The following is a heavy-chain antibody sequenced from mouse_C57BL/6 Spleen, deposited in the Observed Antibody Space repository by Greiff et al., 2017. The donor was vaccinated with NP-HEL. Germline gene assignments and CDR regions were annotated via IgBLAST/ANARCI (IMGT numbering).Heavy chain of an antibody. CDR3: ARHGYGGYYVDAWFAY. V-gene: IGHV1-62-2*01. D-gene: IGHD2-3*01. CDR1: GYTFPEYT. CDR2: VYPGSGSI. Sequence: LVESGAELVKPGASVKLSCKASGYTFPEYTIHWVKQRSGPGLELIGWVYPGSGSIKYNEKFTEKATLTEDKSSSTFYMELSRLTSEDSAVYFFARHGYGGYYVDAWFAYWGQGTLVTVSA. J-gene: IGHJ3*01.